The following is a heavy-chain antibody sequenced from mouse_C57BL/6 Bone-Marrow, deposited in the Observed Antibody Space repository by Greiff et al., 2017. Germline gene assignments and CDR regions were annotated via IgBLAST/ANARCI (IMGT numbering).Heavy chain of an antibody. Sequence: EVKLMESGEGLVKPGGSLKLSCAASGFTFSSYAMSWVRQTPEKRLEWVAYISSGGDYIYYADTVKGRFTISRDNARNTLYLQMSSLKSEDTAMYYCTLYSNYLAWFAYWGQGTLVTVSA. CDR2: ISSGGDYI. CDR1: GFTFSSYA. J-gene: IGHJ3*01. D-gene: IGHD2-5*01. V-gene: IGHV5-9-1*02. CDR3: TLYSNYLAWFAY.